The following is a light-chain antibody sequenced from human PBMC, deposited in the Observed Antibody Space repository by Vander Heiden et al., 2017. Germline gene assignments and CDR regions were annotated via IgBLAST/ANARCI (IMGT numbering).Light chain of an antibody. CDR3: QQYGRSPLT. CDR1: QRVSSNY. Sequence: EIALTQSPGTLSLSPGERATLSCRASQRVSSNYLAWYQQKPGQAPRLLIFGASSRATGIPDRFSGSGSGTDFTLTISRLEPEDFAVYYCQQYGRSPLTFGGGTKVEIK. J-gene: IGKJ4*01. V-gene: IGKV3-20*01. CDR2: GAS.